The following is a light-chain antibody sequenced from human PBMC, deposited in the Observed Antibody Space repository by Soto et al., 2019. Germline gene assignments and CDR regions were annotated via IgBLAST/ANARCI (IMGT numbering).Light chain of an antibody. V-gene: IGKV3-20*01. J-gene: IGKJ1*01. CDR1: QSVSSSY. CDR3: QQYGSSPWT. Sequence: ELVLTQSPGTLSLSPGERATLSCRASQSVSSSYLAWYQQKHGQAPRLLIYGASSRATGIPDRFSGSGSGTDLTITISRLEPEDFEVYYCQQYGSSPWTFGQGTKVDIK. CDR2: GAS.